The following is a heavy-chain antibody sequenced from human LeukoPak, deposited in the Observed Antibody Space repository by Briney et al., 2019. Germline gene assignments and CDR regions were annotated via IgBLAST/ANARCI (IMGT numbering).Heavy chain of an antibody. D-gene: IGHD4-11*01. CDR1: GFTFSNAW. CDR3: SPSGLTVTTY. CDR2: IYSKTDGGTT. Sequence: GGSLRLSCAASGFTFSNAWMSWVRQAPGKGLEWVGRIYSKTDGGTTDYAAPVRGRFTISRDDSKNALYLQMNSLKTEDTAVYYCSPSGLTVTTYWGQGTLVTVSS. J-gene: IGHJ4*02. V-gene: IGHV3-15*01.